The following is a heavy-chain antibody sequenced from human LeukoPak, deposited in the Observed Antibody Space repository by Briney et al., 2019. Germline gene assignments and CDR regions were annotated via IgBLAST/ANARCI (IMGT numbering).Heavy chain of an antibody. Sequence: GGSLRLSCAASGFTFSSYAMSWVRQAPGKGLEWVSAISGSGGSTYYADSVKGRFTISRDNAKNSLYLQMNSLRAEDTAVYYCARDELAGQYWGQGTLVTVSS. CDR3: ARDELAGQY. V-gene: IGHV3-23*01. CDR2: ISGSGGST. J-gene: IGHJ4*02. D-gene: IGHD6-13*01. CDR1: GFTFSSYA.